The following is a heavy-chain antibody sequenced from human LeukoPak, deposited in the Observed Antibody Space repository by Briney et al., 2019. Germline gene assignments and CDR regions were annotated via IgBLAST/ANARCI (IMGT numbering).Heavy chain of an antibody. CDR1: GYTFTSYG. CDR2: ISAYNGNT. CDR3: ARGTYDYVWGSYRQGYFDL. Sequence: GASVKVSCKASGYTFTSYGISWVRQAPGQGLEWMGWISAYNGNTNYAQKLQGRVTMTTDTSTSTAYMELRSLRSDDTAVYYCARGTYDYVWGSYRQGYFDLWGRGTLVTVSS. D-gene: IGHD3-16*02. V-gene: IGHV1-18*01. J-gene: IGHJ2*01.